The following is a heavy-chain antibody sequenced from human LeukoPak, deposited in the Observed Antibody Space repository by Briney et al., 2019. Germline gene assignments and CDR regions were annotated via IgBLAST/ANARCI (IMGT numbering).Heavy chain of an antibody. V-gene: IGHV1-2*02. CDR1: GYTFTGYY. J-gene: IGHJ6*03. CDR2: INPNSGGT. CDR3: ATWKYSSGREGYYYMDV. D-gene: IGHD6-19*01. Sequence: GASVKVSCKASGYTFTGYYMHWVRQAPGQGLEWMGWINPNSGGTNYAQKFQGRVTMTEDTSTDTAYMELSSLRSEDTAVYYCATWKYSSGREGYYYMDVWGKGTTVTISS.